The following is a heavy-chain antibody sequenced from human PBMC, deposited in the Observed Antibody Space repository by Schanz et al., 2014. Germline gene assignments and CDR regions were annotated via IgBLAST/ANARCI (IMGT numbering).Heavy chain of an antibody. V-gene: IGHV3-23*04. J-gene: IGHJ1*01. CDR2: MIGSGSSV. CDR3: AKESEIVVVVGTSMSGDFHH. Sequence: VQLVESGGGVVQPGRSLRLSCAASGITFSIYGMSWVRQAPGKGLEWVSRMIGSGSSVFYADSVKGRFTISRDNLKNTVYLQMNSLRAGDTAVYYCAKESEIVVVVGTSMSGDFHHWGQGTLVTVSS. D-gene: IGHD2-15*01. CDR1: GITFSIYG.